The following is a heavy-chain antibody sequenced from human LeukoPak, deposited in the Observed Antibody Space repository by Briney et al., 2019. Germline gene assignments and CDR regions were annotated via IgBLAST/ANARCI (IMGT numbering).Heavy chain of an antibody. CDR3: ARHGYYGPLDAFDI. J-gene: IGHJ3*02. CDR2: IYDSVFT. V-gene: IGHV4-59*08. CDR1: GGSISSYY. D-gene: IGHD3-22*01. Sequence: PSETLSLTCSVSGGSISSYYWSWIRQPPGKGLEWIGYIYDSVFTKYNPSLKSRVTISVDTSKNQFSLKLSSVTAADTAVYYCARHGYYGPLDAFDIWGQGTMVTVSS.